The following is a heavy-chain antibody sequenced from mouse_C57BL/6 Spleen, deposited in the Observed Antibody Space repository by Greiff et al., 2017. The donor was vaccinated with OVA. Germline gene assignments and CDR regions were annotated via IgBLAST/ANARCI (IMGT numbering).Heavy chain of an antibody. V-gene: IGHV1-50*01. CDR2: IDPSDSYT. J-gene: IGHJ3*01. Sequence: QVQLQQPGAELVKPGASVKLSCKASGYTFTSYWMQWVKQRPGQGLEWIGEIDPSDSYTNYNQKFKGKATLTVDTSSSTAYMQLSSLTSEDSAVYYCATSDRPWFAYWGQGTLVTVSA. CDR1: GYTFTSYW. CDR3: ATSDRPWFAY.